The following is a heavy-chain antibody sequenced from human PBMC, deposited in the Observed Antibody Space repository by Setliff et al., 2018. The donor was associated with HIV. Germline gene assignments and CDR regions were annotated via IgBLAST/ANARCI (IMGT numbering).Heavy chain of an antibody. CDR2: IIPIARAP. Sequence: SVKVSCKASGGTFSSYAISWVRQAPGQGLEWMGGIIPIARAPNYAQRFQDRVTITADESTTTVYMEVRSLKSEDTALYYCARGPLYGYDRGYFDYWGQGTLVTVSS. V-gene: IGHV1-69*13. CDR3: ARGPLYGYDRGYFDY. J-gene: IGHJ4*02. D-gene: IGHD5-12*01. CDR1: GGTFSSYA.